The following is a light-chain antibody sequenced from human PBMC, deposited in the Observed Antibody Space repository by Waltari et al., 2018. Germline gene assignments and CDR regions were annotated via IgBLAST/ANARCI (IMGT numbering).Light chain of an antibody. J-gene: IGKJ5*01. Sequence: DIQLTQSPSFLSASVGDRVTITRRSSQGISSYLAWDQQKPGKDPKPLIHTASTLQGGVPSRFSGSGSGTDFTLTISSLQPEDFATYYCQQRHSYPITVGQGTRLEIK. CDR1: QGISSY. V-gene: IGKV1-9*01. CDR2: TAS. CDR3: QQRHSYPIT.